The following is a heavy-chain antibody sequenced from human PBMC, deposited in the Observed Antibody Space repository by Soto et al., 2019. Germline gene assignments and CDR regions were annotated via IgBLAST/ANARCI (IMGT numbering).Heavy chain of an antibody. D-gene: IGHD5-12*01. CDR1: GYPFINYG. J-gene: IGHJ5*02. Sequence: QLQLVQSAAEVKKPGASVRVSCKAYGYPFINYGISWIRQAPEQGLEWMGWIKVDSGDTNYAQKFKGRVTMTADTSSDTAFMELRGLRLDDTDADFWATPYDPGFDPWGQGTLVSVSS. CDR3: ATPYDPGFDP. V-gene: IGHV1-18*04. CDR2: IKVDSGDT.